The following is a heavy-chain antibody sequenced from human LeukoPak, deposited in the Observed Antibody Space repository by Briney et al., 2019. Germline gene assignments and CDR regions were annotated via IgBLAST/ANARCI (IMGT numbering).Heavy chain of an antibody. D-gene: IGHD3-16*01. V-gene: IGHV1-18*01. CDR2: ISAYNGNT. J-gene: IGHJ4*02. CDR1: GYTFTSYG. Sequence: ASVKVSCKASGYTFTSYGISWVRQAPGQGLEWMGWISAYNGNTNYAQKLQGRVTMTTDTSTSTAYMELRSLRSDDTAVYYCARRNYDYAWGSSEGYYFDSWGQGTLVTVSS. CDR3: ARRNYDYAWGSSEGYYFDS.